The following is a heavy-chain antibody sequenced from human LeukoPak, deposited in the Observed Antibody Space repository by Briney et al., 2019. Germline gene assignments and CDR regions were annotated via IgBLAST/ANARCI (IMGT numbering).Heavy chain of an antibody. V-gene: IGHV4-4*07. J-gene: IGHJ5*02. D-gene: IGHD5-18*01. CDR3: ARAGRGYSYGYYWFDP. Sequence: SETLSLTCTVSGGSISSYYWSWVRQPAGKGLDWIGRIYTSGSTNYNPSLKSRVTMSVDTSKNQFSLKLSSVTAADTAVYYCARAGRGYSYGYYWFDPWGQGTLVTVSS. CDR1: GGSISSYY. CDR2: IYTSGST.